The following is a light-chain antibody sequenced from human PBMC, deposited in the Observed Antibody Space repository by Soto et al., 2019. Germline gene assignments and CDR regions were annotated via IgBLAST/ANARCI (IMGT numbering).Light chain of an antibody. Sequence: EVVLTQSPATLSLSPGDRAILSCRASQSVGTYINWFQQRPGQPPRLLIYGASTRVTGIPDRISGSGSGTDFYLTISSLEPDDAAVYYCQQNFNWQGTLGRGTKVEIK. J-gene: IGKJ1*01. CDR1: QSVGTY. CDR3: QQNFNWQGT. V-gene: IGKV3-11*01. CDR2: GAS.